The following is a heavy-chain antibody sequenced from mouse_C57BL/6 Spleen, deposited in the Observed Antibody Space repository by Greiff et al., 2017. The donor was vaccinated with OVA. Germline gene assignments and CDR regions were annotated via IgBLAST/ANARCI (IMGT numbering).Heavy chain of an antibody. J-gene: IGHJ4*01. CDR1: GFTFSSYT. CDR2: ISGGGGNT. D-gene: IGHD3-2*02. CDR3: ARQEGSSGPFWYAMDY. V-gene: IGHV5-9*01. Sequence: EVKLMESGGGLVKPGGSLKLSCAASGFTFSSYTMSWVRQTPEKRLEWVATISGGGGNTYYPDSVKGRFTISRDNAKNTLYLQMSSLRSEDTALYYCARQEGSSGPFWYAMDYWGQGTSVTVSS.